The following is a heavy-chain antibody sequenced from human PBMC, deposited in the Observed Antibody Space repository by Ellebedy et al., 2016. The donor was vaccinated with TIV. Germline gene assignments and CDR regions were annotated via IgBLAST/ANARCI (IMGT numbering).Heavy chain of an antibody. CDR1: GFTFSSYS. Sequence: GGSLRLSCAASGFTFSSYSMNWVRQAPGKGMEWVSSISSSSSYIYYADSVKGRFTISRDNAKNSLYLQMNSLRAEDTAVYYCACDASGSYYNLDYWGQGTLVTVSS. CDR3: ACDASGSYYNLDY. V-gene: IGHV3-21*01. D-gene: IGHD3-10*01. CDR2: ISSSSSYI. J-gene: IGHJ4*02.